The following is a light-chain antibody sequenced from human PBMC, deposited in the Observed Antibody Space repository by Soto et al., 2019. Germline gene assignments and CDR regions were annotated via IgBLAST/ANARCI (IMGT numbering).Light chain of an antibody. V-gene: IGLV2-8*01. CDR2: EVN. J-gene: IGLJ2*01. CDR3: NAYAGSNCLV. Sequence: QSALTQPPSASGSPGQSVTISCTGTSSDVGGYNYVSWYQHHPGKAPKLMIYEVNKRPSGVPDRFSGFKSGSTASLTVSGVQAEDEDDYYCNAYAGSNCLVFGGGTQLTVL. CDR1: SSDVGGYNY.